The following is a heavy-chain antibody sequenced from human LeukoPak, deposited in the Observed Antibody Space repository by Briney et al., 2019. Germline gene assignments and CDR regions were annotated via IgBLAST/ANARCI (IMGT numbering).Heavy chain of an antibody. V-gene: IGHV3-53*01. CDR2: IYSGGST. J-gene: IGHJ4*02. CDR1: GFTFSSYA. D-gene: IGHD5-24*01. Sequence: PGGSLRLSCAASGFTFSSYAMSWVRQAPGKGLEWVSVIYSGGSTYYADSVKGRFTISRDNSKNTLYLQMNSLRAEDTAVYYCARAERWLQLNYWGQGTLVTVSS. CDR3: ARAERWLQLNY.